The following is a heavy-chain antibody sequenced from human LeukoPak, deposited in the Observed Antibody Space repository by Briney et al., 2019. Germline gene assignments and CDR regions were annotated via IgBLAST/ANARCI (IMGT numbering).Heavy chain of an antibody. Sequence: GGSLRLSCAASGFTFSSYAMSWVRQAPGKGLEWVSAISGSGGSTYYADSVKGRFTISRGNSKNTLYLQMNSLRAEDTAVYYCAKDLLGYYYDSSGYDYWGQGTLVTVSS. CDR3: AKDLLGYYYDSSGYDY. CDR1: GFTFSSYA. D-gene: IGHD3-22*01. CDR2: ISGSGGST. V-gene: IGHV3-23*01. J-gene: IGHJ4*02.